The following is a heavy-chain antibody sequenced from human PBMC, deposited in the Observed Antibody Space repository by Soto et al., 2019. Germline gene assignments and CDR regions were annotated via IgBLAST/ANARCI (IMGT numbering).Heavy chain of an antibody. CDR1: GGSISSGGYY. D-gene: IGHD3-10*01. CDR3: ARGGSPVLWPEGGNYYYGMDV. Sequence: SETLSLTCTVSGGSISSGGYYWSWIRQHPGKGLEWIGYIYYSGSTYYNPSLKSRVTISVETSKNQFSLKLSSVTAADTAVYYCARGGSPVLWPEGGNYYYGMDVWGQGTTVTVSS. J-gene: IGHJ6*02. CDR2: IYYSGST. V-gene: IGHV4-31*03.